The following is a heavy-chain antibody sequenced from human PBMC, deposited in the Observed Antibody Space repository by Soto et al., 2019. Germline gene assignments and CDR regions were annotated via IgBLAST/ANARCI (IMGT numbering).Heavy chain of an antibody. CDR2: IYYSGST. D-gene: IGHD6-6*01. CDR3: ARRSRPLLAFDI. V-gene: IGHV4-59*01. Sequence: QVQLQESGPGLVKPSETLSLTCTVSGGSISSYYWSWIRQPPGKGLEWIGYIYYSGSTNYNPSLKSRVTISVDTSKNQFSLKLSSVTAADTAVYYCARRSRPLLAFDIWGQGTMVTVSS. CDR1: GGSISSYY. J-gene: IGHJ3*02.